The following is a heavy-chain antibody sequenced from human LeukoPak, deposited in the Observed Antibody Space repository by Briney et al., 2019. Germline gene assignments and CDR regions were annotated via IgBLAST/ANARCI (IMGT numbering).Heavy chain of an antibody. D-gene: IGHD4-23*01. J-gene: IGHJ4*02. V-gene: IGHV3-64D*09. CDR3: ARDQDGNLDY. CDR1: GFTFSYYA. Sequence: PGGSLRLSCSASGFTFSYYAMHWVRQTAGKGLEFVSGISSNGGSTYYADSLKGRFTISRDNSNNTLYLQMSSLRAEDTAVYYCARDQDGNLDYWGQGTLLTVSS. CDR2: ISSNGGST.